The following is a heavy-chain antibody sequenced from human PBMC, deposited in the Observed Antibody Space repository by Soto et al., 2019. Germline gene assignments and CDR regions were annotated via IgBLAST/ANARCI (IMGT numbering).Heavy chain of an antibody. CDR1: GFTFINFP. V-gene: IGHV3-23*01. CDR3: ASKVPGSTSRPDYWYFDL. Sequence: EVQLLESGGGLVQPGGPLRLSCAGSGFTFINFPMNWVRQAPGKGLEWVSTISGGGDAAFFADSVRGRFTISRDNSKETVTLQMNSLGVDDTAVYYCASKVPGSTSRPDYWYFDLWGRGTLVTVSS. J-gene: IGHJ2*01. CDR2: ISGGGDAA. D-gene: IGHD3-10*01.